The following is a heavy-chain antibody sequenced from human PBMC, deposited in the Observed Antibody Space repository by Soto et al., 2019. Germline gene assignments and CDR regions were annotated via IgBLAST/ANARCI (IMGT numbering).Heavy chain of an antibody. CDR2: IIPILGIA. V-gene: IGHV1-69*02. CDR3: ARGVYSGYDYGYYYYYMDV. J-gene: IGHJ6*03. D-gene: IGHD5-12*01. Sequence: QVQLVQSGAEVKKPGSSVKVSCKASGGTFSSYTISWVRQAPGQGLEWMGRIIPILGIANYAQKFQGRVTITADKSTSTAYMELSSLRSEDTVVYYCARGVYSGYDYGYYYYYMDVWGKGTTVTVSS. CDR1: GGTFSSYT.